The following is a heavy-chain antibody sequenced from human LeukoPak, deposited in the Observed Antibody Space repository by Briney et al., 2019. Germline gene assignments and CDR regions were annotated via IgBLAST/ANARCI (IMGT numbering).Heavy chain of an antibody. V-gene: IGHV3-48*01. CDR2: ISSSSSAI. CDR1: GFSFSSYT. Sequence: PGGSLRLSCEVSGFSFSSYTMNWVRQAPGKGLEWVSSISSSSSAIYYAASVKGRFTISRDNSKNTLYLQMNSLRAEDTALYYCARDTSSGWPYYFDSWGQGTLVTVSS. CDR3: ARDTSSGWPYYFDS. D-gene: IGHD6-19*01. J-gene: IGHJ4*02.